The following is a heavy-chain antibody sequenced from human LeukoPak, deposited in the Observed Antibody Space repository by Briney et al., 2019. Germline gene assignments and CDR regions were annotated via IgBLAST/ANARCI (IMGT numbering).Heavy chain of an antibody. V-gene: IGHV4-59*10. CDR2: IYTSGST. Sequence: PSETLSLTCAVYGGSFSGYYWSWIRQPAGKGLEWIGRIYTSGSTNYNPSLKSRVTISVDTSKNQFSLKLSSVTAADTAVYYCARCYGSGSYSFDYWGQGTLVTVSS. CDR1: GGSFSGYY. D-gene: IGHD3-10*01. CDR3: ARCYGSGSYSFDY. J-gene: IGHJ4*02.